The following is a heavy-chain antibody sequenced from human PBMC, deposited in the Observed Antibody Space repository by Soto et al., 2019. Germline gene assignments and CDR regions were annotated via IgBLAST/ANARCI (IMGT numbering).Heavy chain of an antibody. CDR1: GVSISNTSYY. CDR2: IYFSGSS. CDR3: ARHGPY. V-gene: IGHV4-39*01. Sequence: QLQLQESGPGLVKPSETLSLTCTVSGVSISNTSYYWGWFRQPPGKGLVWIWSIYFSGSSFYNPSLKTPLTISVNTAKNQSSLRLSSVTAADTTVYYCARHGPYWGQGTLDAVSS. J-gene: IGHJ4*02.